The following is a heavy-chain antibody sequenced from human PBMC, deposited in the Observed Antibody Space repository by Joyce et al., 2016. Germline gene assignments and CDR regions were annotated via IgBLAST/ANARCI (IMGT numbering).Heavy chain of an antibody. D-gene: IGHD2-15*01. CDR3: ARYSIADFDS. J-gene: IGHJ4*02. CDR2: IDPSDSYT. V-gene: IGHV5-10-1*03. Sequence: EVQLVQSGAEVKKLGESLRISCKASGYTFSSYWINWVRQKPGKGLEWMGRIDPSDSYTNYGPSFQGHVTISVYKSINTAYLHWSSLKASDTAIYYCARYSIADFDSWGQGTLVTVSS. CDR1: GYTFSSYW.